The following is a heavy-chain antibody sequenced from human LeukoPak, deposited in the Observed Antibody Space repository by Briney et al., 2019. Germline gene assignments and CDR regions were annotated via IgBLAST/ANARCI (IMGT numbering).Heavy chain of an antibody. CDR2: ISGSGGST. CDR1: GFTFSSYA. J-gene: IGHJ4*02. Sequence: GGSLRLSCAASGFTFSSYAMSWVRQAPGKGLEWVSAISGSGGSTYYADSVKGRFTISRDNSKNTLYLQMNSLRAEDTAVHYCAKVPYDYVWGSYRYTGVLFDYWGQGTLVTVSS. D-gene: IGHD3-16*02. CDR3: AKVPYDYVWGSYRYTGVLFDY. V-gene: IGHV3-23*01.